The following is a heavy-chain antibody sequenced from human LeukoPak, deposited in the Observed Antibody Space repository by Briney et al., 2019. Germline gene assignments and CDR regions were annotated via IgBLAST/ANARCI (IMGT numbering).Heavy chain of an antibody. CDR2: ISWNSGSI. J-gene: IGHJ4*02. Sequence: GGSLRLSCAASGFTFDDYAMHWVRQAPGKGLEWVSGISWNSGSIGYADSVKGRFTISRDNAKNTLYLQMNSLRAEDTAVYYCARPAYYYDSSGYSYWGQGTLVTVSS. CDR1: GFTFDDYA. V-gene: IGHV3-9*01. D-gene: IGHD3-22*01. CDR3: ARPAYYYDSSGYSY.